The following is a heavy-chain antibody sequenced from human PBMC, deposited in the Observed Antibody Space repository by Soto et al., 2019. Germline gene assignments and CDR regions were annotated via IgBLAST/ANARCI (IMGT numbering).Heavy chain of an antibody. J-gene: IGHJ4*02. CDR1: GYTLTNYW. CDR3: ARQGRNFDY. V-gene: IGHV5-10-1*01. D-gene: IGHD2-15*01. CDR2: IDPSDFHT. Sequence: GESLKISCKGCGYTLTNYWISWVRQMPGKGLEWMGRIDPSDFHTNYSPSFQGHVTISADKSITTAYLQWSSLKASDTAMYYCARQGRNFDYWGQGTLVTVSS.